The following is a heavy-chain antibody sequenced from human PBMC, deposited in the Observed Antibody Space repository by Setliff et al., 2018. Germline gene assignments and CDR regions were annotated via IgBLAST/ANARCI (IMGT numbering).Heavy chain of an antibody. J-gene: IGHJ6*02. CDR2: ISAYNGNT. CDR1: GYTFTSYG. CDR3: ARGATMVRGVIIYYYYYGMDV. V-gene: IGHV1-18*01. Sequence: GASVKVSCKASGYTFTSYGISWVRQAPGQGLEWMGWISAYNGNTNYAQKLQGRVTMTTDTSTSTAYMELSSLRSEDTAVYYCARGATMVRGVIIYYYYYGMDVWGQGTTVTVSS. D-gene: IGHD3-10*01.